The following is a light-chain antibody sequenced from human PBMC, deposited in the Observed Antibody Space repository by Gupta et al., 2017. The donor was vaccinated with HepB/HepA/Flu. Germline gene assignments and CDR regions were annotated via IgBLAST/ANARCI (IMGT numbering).Light chain of an antibody. CDR1: SSNIGSKY. Sequence: QSVLTQPPSASGTPRQTVTIACSGSSSNIGSKYVYWYQQLPGTAPTILIYRNNQRPSGVPDRCSGATTGTYASPVTSGRRYEDEADDYCSAWDDSMSGHVVFGGGTKLTVL. CDR2: RNN. CDR3: SAWDDSMSGHVV. V-gene: IGLV1-47*01. J-gene: IGLJ2*01.